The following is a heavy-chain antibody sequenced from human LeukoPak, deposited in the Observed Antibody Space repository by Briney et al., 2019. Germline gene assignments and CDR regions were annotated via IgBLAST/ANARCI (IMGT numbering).Heavy chain of an antibody. Sequence: GGSLRLSCAASGFTFSSYCMNWVRQAPGKGLEWVSSISSSSSYIYYADSVKGRFTISRDNAKNSLYLQMNSLRAEDTAVYYCARARGYSYGYDYWGQGTLVTVSS. CDR1: GFTFSSYC. V-gene: IGHV3-21*01. CDR2: ISSSSSYI. CDR3: ARARGYSYGYDY. D-gene: IGHD5-18*01. J-gene: IGHJ4*02.